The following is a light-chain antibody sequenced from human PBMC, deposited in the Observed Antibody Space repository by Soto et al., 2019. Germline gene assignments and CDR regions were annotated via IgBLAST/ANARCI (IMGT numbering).Light chain of an antibody. Sequence: IPLTQSLSSLSASLEDRVIITCRASQSISNHLNWYQQKPGKAPKLLIFAASSLQSGVPSRFSGSRSGPDFTLTISSLQPEDFATYYCQQSYSSPPTFGQGTRLEIK. CDR2: AAS. J-gene: IGKJ5*01. CDR1: QSISNH. V-gene: IGKV1-39*01. CDR3: QQSYSSPPT.